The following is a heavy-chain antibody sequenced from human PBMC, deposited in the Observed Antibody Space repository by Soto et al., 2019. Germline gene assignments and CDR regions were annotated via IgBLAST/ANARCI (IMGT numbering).Heavy chain of an antibody. V-gene: IGHV1-18*04. CDR1: GYTFTSYG. J-gene: IGHJ4*02. D-gene: IGHD3-9*01. CDR2: ISAYNGNT. CDR3: ARDQGILTGYDYFDY. Sequence: ASVKVSCKASGYTFTSYGISWVRQAPGQGLEWMGWISAYNGNTNYAQKLQGRVTMTTDTSTSTAYMELRSLRSDDTAVYYCARDQGILTGYDYFDYWGRGTLVTVSS.